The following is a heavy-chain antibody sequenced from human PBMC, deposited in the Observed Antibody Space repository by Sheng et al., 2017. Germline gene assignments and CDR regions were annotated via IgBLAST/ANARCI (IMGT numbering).Heavy chain of an antibody. CDR2: IYYSGST. V-gene: IGHV4-59*11. CDR1: GGSISSHY. D-gene: IGHD3-22*01. CDR3: ARGEYYDDAFDI. Sequence: QVQLQESGPGLVKPSETLSLTCTVSGGSISSHYWSWIRQPPGKGLEWIGYIYYSGSTNYNPSLKSRVTISVDTSKNQFSLKLSSVTAADTAVYYCARGEYYDDAFDIWGQRDNGSPSLQ. J-gene: IGHJ3*02.